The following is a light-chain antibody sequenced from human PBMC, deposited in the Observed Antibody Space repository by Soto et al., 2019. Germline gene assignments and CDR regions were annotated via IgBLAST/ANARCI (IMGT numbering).Light chain of an antibody. CDR3: QQYRDWPPLLS. CDR2: GAS. CDR1: QSVGSN. Sequence: VMTQSPATLSVSPGERATLSCRASQSVGSNLAWYQQKPGQAPSLLIYGASTRATGIPARFGGSGSGTEFTLTISSLQSEDFAVYYCQQYRDWPPLLSFGGGTKVEIK. J-gene: IGKJ4*02. V-gene: IGKV3-15*01.